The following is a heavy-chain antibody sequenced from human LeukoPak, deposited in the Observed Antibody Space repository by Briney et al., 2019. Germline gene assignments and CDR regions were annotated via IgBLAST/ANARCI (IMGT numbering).Heavy chain of an antibody. CDR1: GGSFSGYY. D-gene: IGHD4-17*01. J-gene: IGHJ4*02. CDR2: INHNGST. CDR3: ARGGWGYGDYVGRDYFDY. V-gene: IGHV4-34*01. Sequence: SETLSLTCAVYGGSFSGYYWSWIRQPPGKGLEWIGEINHNGSTNYNPSLKSRVTISVDTSKNQFSLTLSSVTAADTAVYYCARGGWGYGDYVGRDYFDYWGQGTLVTVSS.